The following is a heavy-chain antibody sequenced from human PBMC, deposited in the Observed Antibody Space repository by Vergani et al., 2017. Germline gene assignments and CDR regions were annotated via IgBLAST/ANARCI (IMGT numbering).Heavy chain of an antibody. V-gene: IGHV3-11*06. CDR2: ISSSSSYT. D-gene: IGHD6-19*01. Sequence: QVQLVESGGGLVKPGGSLRLSCAASGFTFSDYYMSWIRQAPGKGLEWVSYISSSSSYTNYADSVKGRFTISRDNANNSLYLQMNSLRAEDTAVYYCARDVSSGGTYYGMDVWGQGTTVTVSS. J-gene: IGHJ6*02. CDR3: ARDVSSGGTYYGMDV. CDR1: GFTFSDYY.